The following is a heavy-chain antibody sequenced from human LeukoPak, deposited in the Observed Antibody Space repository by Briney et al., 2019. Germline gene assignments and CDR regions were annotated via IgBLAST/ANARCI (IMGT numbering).Heavy chain of an antibody. CDR2: ISGSGGST. V-gene: IGHV3-23*01. Sequence: PGGSLRLSCAASGFTFSSFVMSWVRQAPGKGLEWVSAISGSGGSTFYADSVKGRFTISRDNSKNTLYLQMNSLRAEDTAVYYCARDLSPYYSSGCDYWGQGTLVTVSS. D-gene: IGHD6-19*01. CDR3: ARDLSPYYSSGCDY. J-gene: IGHJ4*02. CDR1: GFTFSSFV.